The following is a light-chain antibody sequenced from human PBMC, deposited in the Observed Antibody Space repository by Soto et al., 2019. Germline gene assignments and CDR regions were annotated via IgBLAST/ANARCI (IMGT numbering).Light chain of an antibody. CDR3: QQYHGWPLT. Sequence: EVVMTHSPATLSVSPGESATLSCWASQSVTNKLAWYQQTPGQAPRLLISGASTRATTKPASLSGSGSATDFTLTTSSLQSEDLGGYHTQQYHGWPLTCGGRTKVEI. CDR2: GAS. V-gene: IGKV3-15*01. CDR1: QSVTNK. J-gene: IGKJ4*01.